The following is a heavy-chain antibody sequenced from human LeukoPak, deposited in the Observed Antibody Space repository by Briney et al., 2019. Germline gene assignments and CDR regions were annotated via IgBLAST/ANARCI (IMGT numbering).Heavy chain of an antibody. D-gene: IGHD5-18*01. Sequence: PSETLSLTCTVSGGSISGSSYYWAWIRQPPGKGLEWIGSIHKSGNTYYTASLKSRVTISADTSKNQFSLTLGSVSATDTAVYYCVSPRGFSYGYFDYWGQGTLVTVSS. CDR2: IHKSGNT. CDR1: GGSISGSSYY. CDR3: VSPRGFSYGYFDY. V-gene: IGHV4-39*01. J-gene: IGHJ4*02.